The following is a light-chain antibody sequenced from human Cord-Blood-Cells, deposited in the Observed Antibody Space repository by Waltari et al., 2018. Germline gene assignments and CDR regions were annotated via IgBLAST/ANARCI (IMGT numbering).Light chain of an antibody. J-gene: IGLJ3*02. CDR3: QSYDSSLSPWV. CDR2: GNS. CDR1: SSNIGAGYD. V-gene: IGLV1-40*01. Sequence: QSVLTQSPSVSGAPGQRVTISCTGSSSNIGAGYDVHWYQQLPGTAPNLLSYGNSKRPSGVPDRFSGSKSGTSASLAITGLQAEDEADYYCQSYDSSLSPWVFGGGTKLTVL.